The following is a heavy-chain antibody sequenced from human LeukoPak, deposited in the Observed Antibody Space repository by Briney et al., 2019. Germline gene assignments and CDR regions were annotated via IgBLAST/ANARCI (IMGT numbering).Heavy chain of an antibody. D-gene: IGHD2-15*01. CDR2: IYHSGST. CDR3: ARGVAAPPEGAFDI. Sequence: SSETLSLTCAVSGGSISSFYWNWIRQPPGKGLEWIGYIYHSGSTNYNPSLQSRVTISVDTSKNQFSLNLNSVTAADTAVYYCARGVAAPPEGAFDIWGQGTMVTVSS. J-gene: IGHJ3*02. V-gene: IGHV4-59*12. CDR1: GGSISSFY.